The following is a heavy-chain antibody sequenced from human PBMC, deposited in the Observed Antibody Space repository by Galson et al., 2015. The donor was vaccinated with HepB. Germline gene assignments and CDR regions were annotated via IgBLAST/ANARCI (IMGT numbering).Heavy chain of an antibody. Sequence: SVKVSCKASGYTFTSYGISWVRQAPGQRLEWMGLISAYNGNTNYAQKLQGRVTMTTDTSTSTAYMELRSLRSDDTAVYYCARGPTVTTDYPYSYMDVWGKGTPVTVSS. D-gene: IGHD4-17*01. J-gene: IGHJ6*03. CDR3: ARGPTVTTDYPYSYMDV. CDR1: GYTFTSYG. CDR2: ISAYNGNT. V-gene: IGHV1-18*04.